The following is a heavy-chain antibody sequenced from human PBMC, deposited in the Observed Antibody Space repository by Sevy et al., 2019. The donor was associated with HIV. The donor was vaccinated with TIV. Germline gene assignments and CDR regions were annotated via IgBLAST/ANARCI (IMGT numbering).Heavy chain of an antibody. CDR3: ARSVPSVLTGPVGLFFQVYSGWFDP. J-gene: IGHJ5*02. Sequence: SETLSLTCAVYGGSFNNDYWTWIRQPPGKGLEWIGEVSRAGTTKYNPSLQSRTTMSLDTSTNQFSLKLTSVTAADTAMYYCARSVPSVLTGPVGLFFQVYSGWFDPWGQRIMVTVSS. V-gene: IGHV4-34*10. CDR1: GGSFNNDY. D-gene: IGHD2-21*01. CDR2: VSRAGTT.